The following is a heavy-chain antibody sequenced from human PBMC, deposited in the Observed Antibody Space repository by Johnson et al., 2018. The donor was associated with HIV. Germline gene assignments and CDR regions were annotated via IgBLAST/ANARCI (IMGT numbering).Heavy chain of an antibody. D-gene: IGHD6-25*01. CDR1: GFTFDDHD. CDR2: ISWNGGSA. V-gene: IGHV3-20*04. J-gene: IGHJ3*01. CDR3: ARESGQAFDV. Sequence: EVQLVESGGGVVQPGRSLRLSCAASGFTFDDHDMNWVRQVPGKGLEWVSGISWNGGSAAYADSVKGRFTISRDNAKNSLYLQMNTLRVEDTAFYYCARESGQAFDVWGQGTMVTVS.